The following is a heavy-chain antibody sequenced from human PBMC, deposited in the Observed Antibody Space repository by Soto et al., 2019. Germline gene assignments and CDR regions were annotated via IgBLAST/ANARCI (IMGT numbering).Heavy chain of an antibody. CDR2: FDPEDGET. CDR3: ATDHYCSGGSCYRTSFDY. J-gene: IGHJ4*02. Sequence: ASVKVSCKVSGYTLTELSMHWVRQAPGKGLEWMGGFDPEDGETIYAQKFQGRVTMTEDTSTDTAYMELSSLRSEDTAVYYCATDHYCSGGSCYRTSFDYWGQGTLVTVSS. CDR1: GYTLTELS. V-gene: IGHV1-24*01. D-gene: IGHD2-15*01.